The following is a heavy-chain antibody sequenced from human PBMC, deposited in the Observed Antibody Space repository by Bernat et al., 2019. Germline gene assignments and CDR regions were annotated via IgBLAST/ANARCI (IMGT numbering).Heavy chain of an antibody. CDR2: INGDGSTT. CDR1: GFTFSNYW. CDR3: AQNYYNSGKY. V-gene: IGHV3-74*01. J-gene: IGHJ4*02. Sequence: EVQLVESGGGLVQPGGSLRLSCEASGFTFSNYWMHWVRQAPGKGLVCVSRINGDGSTTNYADSVKGRFTISRDNAKNTLYLQMNSLRAEDTAVYYCAQNYYNSGKYWGQGTLVTVSS. D-gene: IGHD3-10*01.